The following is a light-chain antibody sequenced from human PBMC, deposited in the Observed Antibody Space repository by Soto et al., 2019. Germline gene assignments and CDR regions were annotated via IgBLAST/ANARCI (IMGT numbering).Light chain of an antibody. CDR2: VTS. CDR1: QSVDSF. V-gene: IGKV3-11*01. Sequence: EIVLTQSPASLSLSPGTRATLSFRASQSVDSFLAWYQQKPGRTPRLLNYVTSNRATGIPARFSGSGSGTDFTLTISRLEPEDFAVYYCQVRTDWPPFKYTFGQGTKLEVK. CDR3: QVRTDWPPFKYT. J-gene: IGKJ2*01.